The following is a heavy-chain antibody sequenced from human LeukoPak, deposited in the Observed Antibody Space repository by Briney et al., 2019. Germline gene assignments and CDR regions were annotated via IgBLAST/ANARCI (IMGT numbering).Heavy chain of an antibody. CDR3: ARLRGSPKIY. Sequence: SETLSLTCTVSGGSISSSSYYWGWIRQPPGKGLEWIGEINHSGSTNYNPSLKSRVTISVDTSKNQFSLKLSSVTAADTAVYYCARLRGSPKIYWGQGNLVTVSS. V-gene: IGHV4-39*07. CDR1: GGSISSSSYY. D-gene: IGHD1-26*01. J-gene: IGHJ4*02. CDR2: INHSGST.